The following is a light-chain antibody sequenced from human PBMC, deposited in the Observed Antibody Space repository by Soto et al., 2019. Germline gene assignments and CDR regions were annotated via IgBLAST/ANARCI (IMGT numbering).Light chain of an antibody. CDR3: QQYDSYPLT. J-gene: IGKJ1*01. Sequence: DIPMTQSPLSLYASVGDRVAITCRASQGIHNYLAWFQQKPGKAPQLLIFAASNLESGVPSKFSSSGSGTDFTLTITSLQPEDFATYYCQQYDSYPLTFGQGTRVEI. V-gene: IGKV1-16*02. CDR1: QGIHNY. CDR2: AAS.